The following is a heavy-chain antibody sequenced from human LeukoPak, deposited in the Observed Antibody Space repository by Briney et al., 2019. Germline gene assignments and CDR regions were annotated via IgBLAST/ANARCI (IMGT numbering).Heavy chain of an antibody. J-gene: IGHJ4*02. CDR3: ARGAGYSSSWFKHYFDF. CDR2: IYDTEIT. Sequence: KPSETLSLTCTVSGVSISSYYWSWFRQPPGKGLEWIGYIYDTEITNYNPSLKSRGTISLDTSKNQFSLKLSSVTAADTAVYYCARGAGYSSSWFKHYFDFWGQGTLVTVSS. D-gene: IGHD6-13*01. CDR1: GVSISSYY. V-gene: IGHV4-59*01.